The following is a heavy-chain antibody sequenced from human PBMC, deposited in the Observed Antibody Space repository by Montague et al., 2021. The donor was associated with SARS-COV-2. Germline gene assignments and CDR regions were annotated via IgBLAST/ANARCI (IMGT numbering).Heavy chain of an antibody. CDR3: ARHRNYGDHSLDNWFHP. CDR1: GDSTSCPNCY. CDR2: IYNSGTT. V-gene: IGHV4-39*01. D-gene: IGHD4-17*01. J-gene: IGHJ5*02. Sequence: SETLSLTCTVSGDSTSCPNCYWGWTRQPPGKGLDWIGTIYNSGTTYYNPSLKSRLTISIDTSMNQFSLELSSVIAADTAVYYCARHRNYGDHSLDNWFHPWGQGTLVTVSS.